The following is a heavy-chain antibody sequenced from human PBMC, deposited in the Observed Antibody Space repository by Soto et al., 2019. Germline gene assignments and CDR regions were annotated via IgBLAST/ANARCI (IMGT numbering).Heavy chain of an antibody. J-gene: IGHJ4*02. CDR1: GGSISSYY. D-gene: IGHD6-13*01. Sequence: TSETLSLTCTVSGGSISSYYWSWIRQPPGKGLEWFGYIYYSGSTNYNPSLKSRVTISVDTSKNQFSLKLSSVTAADTAVYYCARGLQQLAPLYWGQGTLVTVSS. CDR3: ARGLQQLAPLY. CDR2: IYYSGST. V-gene: IGHV4-59*01.